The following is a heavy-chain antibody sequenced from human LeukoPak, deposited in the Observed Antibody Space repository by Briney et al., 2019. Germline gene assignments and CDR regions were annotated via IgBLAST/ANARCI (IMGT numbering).Heavy chain of an antibody. CDR2: ISAYNGNT. V-gene: IGHV1-18*01. CDR1: GYTFTSYG. D-gene: IGHD3-22*01. Sequence: ASVKVSCKASGYTFTSYGISWVRQAPGQGLEWMGLISAYNGNTNYAQKLQGRVTMTTDTSTSTGYMELRSLRSDDTAVYYCARSTNYDSSGYYLWSWFDPWGQGTLVTVSS. J-gene: IGHJ5*02. CDR3: ARSTNYDSSGYYLWSWFDP.